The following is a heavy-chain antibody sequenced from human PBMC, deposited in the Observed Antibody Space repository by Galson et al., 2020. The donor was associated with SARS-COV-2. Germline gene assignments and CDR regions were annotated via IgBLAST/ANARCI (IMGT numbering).Heavy chain of an antibody. Sequence: ASVKVSCKTSGYTFTSYGINWVRQAPGQGLEWMGWISTFNGDTHFAPNLQGRVTMTTVASTNTAYLELRSLSSDDTAVYYCARDLTYCNSASCSPLDYWGQGTLVVVSS. CDR1: GYTFTSYG. CDR2: ISTFNGDT. J-gene: IGHJ4*02. D-gene: IGHD2-2*01. V-gene: IGHV1-18*01. CDR3: ARDLTYCNSASCSPLDY.